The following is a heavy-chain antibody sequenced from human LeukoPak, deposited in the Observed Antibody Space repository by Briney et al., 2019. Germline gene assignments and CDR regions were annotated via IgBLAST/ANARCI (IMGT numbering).Heavy chain of an antibody. CDR3: AAPPKMYYYDSSGYSYFDY. D-gene: IGHD3-22*01. Sequence: GGSLRLSCAASGFTFSSYGMHWVRQAPGKGLEWVAFIRYDGSNKYYADSVKGRFTISRDNSKNTLYLQMNSLRAEDTAVYYCAAPPKMYYYDSSGYSYFDYWGQGTLVTVSS. CDR2: IRYDGSNK. J-gene: IGHJ4*02. CDR1: GFTFSSYG. V-gene: IGHV3-30*02.